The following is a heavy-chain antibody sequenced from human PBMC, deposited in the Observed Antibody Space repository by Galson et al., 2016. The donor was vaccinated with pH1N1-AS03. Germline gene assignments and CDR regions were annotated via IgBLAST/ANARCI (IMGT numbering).Heavy chain of an antibody. J-gene: IGHJ6*02. CDR3: ARDRTVVAASIIYYYGMDV. CDR1: GFTFGSHW. V-gene: IGHV3-7*03. D-gene: IGHD2-2*01. CDR2: LHKDGNEK. Sequence: SLRLSCAVSGFTFGSHWMSWVRQAPGNGLEWVANLHKDGNEKYYVDSVKGRFPISRDNAKNSLYLQMNSLRAEDTAVYYCARDRTVVAASIIYYYGMDVWGQGTTVTVSS.